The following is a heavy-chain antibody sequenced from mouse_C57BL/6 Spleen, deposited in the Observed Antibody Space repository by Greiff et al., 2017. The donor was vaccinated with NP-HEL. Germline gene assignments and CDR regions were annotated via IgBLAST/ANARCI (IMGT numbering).Heavy chain of an antibody. D-gene: IGHD1-1*01. V-gene: IGHV1-80*01. CDR1: GYAFSSYW. Sequence: QVQLQQSGAELVKPGASVKISCKASGYAFSSYWMNWVKQRPGKGLEWIGQIYPGDGDTNYNGKFKGKATLTADKSSSTAYMELRSLTSEDSAVYFCARDYYGSSSYAMDYWGQGTSVTVSS. CDR2: IYPGDGDT. CDR3: ARDYYGSSSYAMDY. J-gene: IGHJ4*01.